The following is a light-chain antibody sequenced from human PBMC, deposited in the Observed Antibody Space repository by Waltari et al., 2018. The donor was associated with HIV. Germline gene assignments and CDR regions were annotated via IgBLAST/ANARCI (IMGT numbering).Light chain of an antibody. CDR2: QDR. Sequence: SYELTQPPSVSVSPGQTASITCSGDKLGNKNVCWYQQKSGQSPVLVIYQDRRRPPGIPRRFSGSNSGNTATLTISGTQAVDEADYYCQTWDSFIVVFAGGTRLTVL. CDR1: KLGNKN. CDR3: QTWDSFIVV. J-gene: IGLJ2*01. V-gene: IGLV3-1*01.